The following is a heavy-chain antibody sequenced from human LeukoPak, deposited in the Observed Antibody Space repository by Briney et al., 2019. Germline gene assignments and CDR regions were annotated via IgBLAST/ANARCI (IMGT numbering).Heavy chain of an antibody. CDR1: GGSISSYY. D-gene: IGHD3-22*01. CDR2: IYTSGST. V-gene: IGHV4-4*07. CDR3: ARDKAEPTYYYDSSGPGYYMDV. J-gene: IGHJ6*03. Sequence: SETLSLTCTVSGGSISSYYWSWIRQPAGKGLEWIGRIYTSGSTNYNPSLKSRVTMSVDTSKNQFSLKLSSVTAADTAVYYCARDKAEPTYYYDSSGPGYYMDVWGKGTTVTVSS.